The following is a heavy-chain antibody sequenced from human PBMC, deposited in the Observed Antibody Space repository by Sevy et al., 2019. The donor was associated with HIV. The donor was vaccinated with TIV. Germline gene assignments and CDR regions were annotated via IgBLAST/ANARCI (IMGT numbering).Heavy chain of an antibody. Sequence: GGSLRLSCAASGFTFWSFGVNWVHQAPGKGLEWLGYISGDRGKIFYADSVKGRFSIFRDNARNSLYLQMRSLRVEDTAVYYCARRGCNGGNCYSDYYYGVDVWGQGTTVTVSS. V-gene: IGHV3-48*04. CDR1: GFTFWSFG. J-gene: IGHJ6*01. D-gene: IGHD2-15*01. CDR2: ISGDRGKI. CDR3: ARRGCNGGNCYSDYYYGVDV.